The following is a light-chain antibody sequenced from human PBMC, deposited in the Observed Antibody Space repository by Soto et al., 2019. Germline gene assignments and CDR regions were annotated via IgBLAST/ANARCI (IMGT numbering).Light chain of an antibody. J-gene: IGKJ4*01. CDR2: DAS. CDR3: QQANSFPLT. CDR1: QSISSW. Sequence: DIQMTQSPSTLSASVGDRVTITCRASQSISSWLAWYQQKPGKAPKLLIYDASSLESGVPSRFSGRGSGTEFTLTISSLQPDDFATYYCQQANSFPLTFGGGTKVDTK. V-gene: IGKV1-5*01.